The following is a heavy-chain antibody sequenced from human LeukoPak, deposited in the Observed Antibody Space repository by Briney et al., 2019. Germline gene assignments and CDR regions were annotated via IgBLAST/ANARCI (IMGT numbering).Heavy chain of an antibody. CDR3: ARGDYDYVWGSYRYTVAFDI. Sequence: SETLSLTCTVSGYSISSGYYWGWIRQPPGKGLEWIGSIYHSGSTYYNPSLKSRVTISVDTSKNQFSLKLSSVTAADTAVYYCARGDYDYVWGSYRYTVAFDIWGQGTMVTVSS. CDR1: GYSISSGYY. CDR2: IYHSGST. D-gene: IGHD3-16*02. V-gene: IGHV4-38-2*02. J-gene: IGHJ3*02.